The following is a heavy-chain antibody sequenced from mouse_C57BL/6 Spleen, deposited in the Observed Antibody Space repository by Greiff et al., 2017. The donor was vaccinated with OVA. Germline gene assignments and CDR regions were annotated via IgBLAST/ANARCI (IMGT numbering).Heavy chain of an antibody. CDR1: GYTFTDHT. Sequence: QVQLKESDAELVKPGASVKISCKASGYTFTDHTIHWMNQRPEQGLEWIGYIYTRDGSTKYNDKIKGQVTLTADKSSSTAYLHLNGLTSEDSAGYCCVSIYYDYPFGDWGQGTLVTVSA. V-gene: IGHV1-78*01. D-gene: IGHD2-4*01. CDR2: IYTRDGST. J-gene: IGHJ3*01. CDR3: VSIYYDYPFGD.